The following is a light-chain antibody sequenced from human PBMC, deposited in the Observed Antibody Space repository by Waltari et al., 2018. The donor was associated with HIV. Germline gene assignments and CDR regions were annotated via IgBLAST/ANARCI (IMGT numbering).Light chain of an antibody. V-gene: IGLV2-14*03. Sequence: QSALTQPASVSGSPGQSITIPCPAPPSDLAPFNYVPWYQQHPGNVPKLIFFEVYYRPAGLSDRFSASKSGNTASLTISDLQPEDEADYFCSSYSTRNFLMFGGGTKLTVL. CDR2: EVY. J-gene: IGLJ3*02. CDR3: SSYSTRNFLM. CDR1: PSDLAPFNY.